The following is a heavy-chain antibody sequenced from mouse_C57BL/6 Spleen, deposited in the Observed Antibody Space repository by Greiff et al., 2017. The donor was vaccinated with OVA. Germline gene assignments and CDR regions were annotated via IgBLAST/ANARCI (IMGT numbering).Heavy chain of an antibody. J-gene: IGHJ1*03. CDR2: ISSGSSTI. V-gene: IGHV5-17*01. CDR3: ARDYGSSHGYFDV. D-gene: IGHD1-1*01. CDR1: GFTFSDYG. Sequence: VQLKESGGGLVKPGGSLKLSCAASGFTFSDYGMHWVRQAPEKGLEWVAYISSGSSTIYYADTVKGRFTISRDNAKNTLFLQMTSLRSEDTAMYYCARDYGSSHGYFDVWGTGTTVTVSS.